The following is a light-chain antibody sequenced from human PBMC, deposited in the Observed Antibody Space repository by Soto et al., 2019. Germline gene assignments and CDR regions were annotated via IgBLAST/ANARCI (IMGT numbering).Light chain of an antibody. V-gene: IGKV3D-15*01. CDR1: QRVXGY. CDR3: QHYNNGPVT. CDR2: GAS. Sequence: LTKCPSRLFVFLGEGVTLSCRARQRVXGYLAWYKQKPGEAPRLLXAGASTRATGSPARLSGSGSGTEFTLTISSMQSSDFSVYYCQHYNNGPVTFGQGTQVEIK. J-gene: IGKJ5*01.